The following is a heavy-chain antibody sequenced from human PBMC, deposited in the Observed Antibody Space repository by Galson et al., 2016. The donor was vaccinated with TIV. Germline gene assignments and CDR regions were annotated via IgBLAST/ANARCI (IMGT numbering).Heavy chain of an antibody. D-gene: IGHD1-7*01. J-gene: IGHJ4*02. CDR2: ISHDGSNK. CDR3: TRDGRGNWKYVDYFDY. CDR1: GFTFDSYT. Sequence: SLRLSCAASGFTFDSYTFHWVRQTPGKGLEWVAIISHDGSNKDFADSVQGRFTIPRDSSKNTVFLLMNSLRLEDTAVDYCTRDGRGNWKYVDYFDYWGQGTLVTVSS. V-gene: IGHV3-30-3*01.